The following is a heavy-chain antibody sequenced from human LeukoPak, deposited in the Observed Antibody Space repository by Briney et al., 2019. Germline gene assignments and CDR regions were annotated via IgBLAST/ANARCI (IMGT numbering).Heavy chain of an antibody. V-gene: IGHV4-59*01. D-gene: IGHD3-22*01. J-gene: IGHJ4*02. CDR3: VREGYDSSGYFLDY. Sequence: PSETLSLTCTVSGASISSYYWSWIRQPPGRGLEWMGYIHYSGSTDYNPSPKSRVTMSVDTSKNQCSLKLSSVTAADAAVYYCVREGYDSSGYFLDYWGQGTLVTVSS. CDR1: GASISSYY. CDR2: IHYSGST.